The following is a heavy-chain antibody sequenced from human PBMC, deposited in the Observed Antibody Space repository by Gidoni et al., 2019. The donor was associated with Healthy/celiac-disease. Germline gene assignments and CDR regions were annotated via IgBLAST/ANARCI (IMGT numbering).Heavy chain of an antibody. V-gene: IGHV3-30-3*01. D-gene: IGHD5-12*01. CDR2: ISYDGSNK. J-gene: IGHJ3*02. CDR3: ARDTSEMATIQDAFDI. Sequence: QVQLVESGGGVVQPGRSLRLSCAASGFTFSSYAMHWVRQAPGKGLEWVAVISYDGSNKYYADSVKGRFTISRDNSKNTLYLQMNSLRAEDTAVYYCARDTSEMATIQDAFDIWGQGTMVTVSS. CDR1: GFTFSSYA.